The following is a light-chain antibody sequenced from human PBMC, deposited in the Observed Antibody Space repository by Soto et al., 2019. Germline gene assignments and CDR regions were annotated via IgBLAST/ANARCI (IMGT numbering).Light chain of an antibody. Sequence: AIRMTQSPSSLSASTGDRVTITCRASQGISSYLAWYQQKPGKAPKLLIYDASSLESGVPSRFSGSGPGAEFTLTISSLQPDDFATYYCQQYNSYAYVTFGQGTKVDIK. V-gene: IGKV1-8*01. J-gene: IGKJ1*01. CDR1: QGISSY. CDR2: DAS. CDR3: QQYNSYAYVT.